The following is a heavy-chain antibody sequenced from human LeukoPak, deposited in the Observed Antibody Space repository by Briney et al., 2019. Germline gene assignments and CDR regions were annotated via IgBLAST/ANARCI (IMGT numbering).Heavy chain of an antibody. D-gene: IGHD1-1*01. V-gene: IGHV3-11*01. CDR1: GFTFSDYY. Sequence: PGGSLRLSCAASGFTFSDYYMSWIRQAPGKGLEWVSYISSSGSTIYYADSVKGRFTISRDNAKNSLYLQMNSLRAEDTAVYYCAKAGALERYYGMDVWGQGTTVTVSS. CDR2: ISSSGSTI. CDR3: AKAGALERYYGMDV. J-gene: IGHJ6*02.